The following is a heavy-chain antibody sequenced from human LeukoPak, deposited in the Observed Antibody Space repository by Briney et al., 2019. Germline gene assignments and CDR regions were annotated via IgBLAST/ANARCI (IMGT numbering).Heavy chain of an antibody. J-gene: IGHJ6*04. CDR2: INPNSGGT. CDR3: ARNGGATDHYDSGMKPRRLDV. D-gene: IGHD3-22*01. Sequence: ASVKVSCKASGYTFTGYYMHWVRQAPGQGLEWMGWINPNSGGTNYAQKFQGRVTMTRDTSISTAYMELSRLRSDDTAVYYCARNGGATDHYDSGMKPRRLDVWGKGTTVTISS. CDR1: GYTFTGYY. V-gene: IGHV1-2*02.